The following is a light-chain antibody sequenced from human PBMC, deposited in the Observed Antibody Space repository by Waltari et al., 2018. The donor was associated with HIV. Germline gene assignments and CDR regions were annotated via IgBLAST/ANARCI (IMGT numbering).Light chain of an antibody. CDR2: RNN. CDR1: SSNIGSNY. Sequence: QSVLTQPPSASGTPGQRVTISCSGSSSNIGSNYVYWYQQLPGTTPKLLIYRNNQRPSGVPDRFSGSKSGTSASLAISGLRSEDEADYYCAAWDASLSGNWVFGGGTKLTLL. J-gene: IGLJ3*02. CDR3: AAWDASLSGNWV. V-gene: IGLV1-47*01.